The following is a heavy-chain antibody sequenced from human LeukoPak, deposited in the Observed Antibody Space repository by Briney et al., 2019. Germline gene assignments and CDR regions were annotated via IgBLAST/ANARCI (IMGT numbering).Heavy chain of an antibody. Sequence: SETLSLTCTVSGGSISSYYWSWNRQPPGKGLEWIGYIYYSGSTNYNPSLKSRVTISVDTSKNQFSLKLSSVTAADTAVYYCARGSYYNYFDYWGQGTLVTVSS. V-gene: IGHV4-59*01. D-gene: IGHD3-10*01. J-gene: IGHJ4*02. CDR2: IYYSGST. CDR3: ARGSYYNYFDY. CDR1: GGSISSYY.